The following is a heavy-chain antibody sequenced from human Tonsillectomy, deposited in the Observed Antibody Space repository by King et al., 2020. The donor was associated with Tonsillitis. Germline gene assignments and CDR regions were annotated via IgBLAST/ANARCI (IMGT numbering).Heavy chain of an antibody. Sequence: VQLVESGGGLVKPGGSLRLSCAASGLTFSNAWMNWVRQAPGKGLEWVGRIKSKSDGGTADYAAPVKGRFTISRDDAKNTVYLQMNSLQTEDTAVYYCTTERSGRFAYWGQGALVTVSS. J-gene: IGHJ4*02. CDR1: GLTFSNAW. V-gene: IGHV3-15*01. CDR2: IKSKSDGGTA. CDR3: TTERSGRFAY. D-gene: IGHD2-15*01.